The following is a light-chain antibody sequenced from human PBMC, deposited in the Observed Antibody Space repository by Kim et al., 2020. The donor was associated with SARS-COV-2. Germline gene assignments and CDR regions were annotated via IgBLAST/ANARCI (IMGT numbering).Light chain of an antibody. J-gene: IGLJ3*02. CDR1: SGHSSYA. CDR3: QTWGTGIQV. CDR2: LNSDGSH. V-gene: IGLV4-69*01. Sequence: QLVLTQSPSASASLGASVKLTCTLSSGHSSYAIAWHQQQPKKGPRYLMKLNSDGSHSKGDGIPDRFSGSNSGAERYLTISSLQSEDEADYYCQTWGTGIQVFGGGTKLTVL.